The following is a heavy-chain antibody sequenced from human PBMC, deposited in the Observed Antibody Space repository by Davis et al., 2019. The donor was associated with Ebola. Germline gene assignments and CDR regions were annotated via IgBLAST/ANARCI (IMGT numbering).Heavy chain of an antibody. V-gene: IGHV3-49*04. J-gene: IGHJ4*02. CDR1: GFTFGDYA. CDR2: IRSKRYDGTT. D-gene: IGHD3-22*01. Sequence: GESLKISCTTSGFTFGDYAMTWVRQAPGKGLEWVGFIRSKRYDGTTQYAASVEGRFTISRDDSKSIAYLQMNSLKTEDTAVYYCTRVKDSSGYYYGAMGYWGQGTLVTVSS. CDR3: TRVKDSSGYYYGAMGY.